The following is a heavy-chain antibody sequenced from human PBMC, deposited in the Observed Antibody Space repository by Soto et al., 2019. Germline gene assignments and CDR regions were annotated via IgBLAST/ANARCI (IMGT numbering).Heavy chain of an antibody. Sequence: QITLKESGPTLVKPTQTLTLTCTFSGFSLSTSGVGVGWIRQPPGKALEWLALIYWDDDKRYSPSLKSRLTITKDTSKNQVVLTMTNMDPVDTATYYCAHTTTYGSGSYYNVWGDDHYWGQGTLVTVSS. V-gene: IGHV2-5*02. D-gene: IGHD3-10*01. CDR3: AHTTTYGSGSYYNVWGDDHY. CDR2: IYWDDDK. J-gene: IGHJ4*02. CDR1: GFSLSTSGVG.